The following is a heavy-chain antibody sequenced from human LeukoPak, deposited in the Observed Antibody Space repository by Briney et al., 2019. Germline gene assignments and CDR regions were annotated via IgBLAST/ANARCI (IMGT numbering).Heavy chain of an antibody. D-gene: IGHD2-15*01. CDR2: VNPTGANT. J-gene: IGHJ4*02. CDR1: GYTFISYY. CDR3: ARHRCSGGSCYGSLAY. V-gene: IGHV1-46*01. Sequence: ASVKVSCKASGYTFISYYIHWVRQAPGQGLEWMGIVNPTGANTKTAPKFQGRLTMTTDMSTSTVHMELSSLTSEDTAVYYCARHRCSGGSCYGSLAYWGQGTLVTVSS.